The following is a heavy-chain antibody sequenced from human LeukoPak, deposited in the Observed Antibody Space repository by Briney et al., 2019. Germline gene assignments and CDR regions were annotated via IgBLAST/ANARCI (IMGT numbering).Heavy chain of an antibody. D-gene: IGHD3-10*01. CDR3: VSRGYFDN. V-gene: IGHV3-48*03. CDR2: ISGSAGAI. J-gene: IGHJ4*02. CDR1: GFTFSSYE. Sequence: PGGSLRLSCAASGFTFSSYEMNWVRQAPGKGLEWVSYISGSAGAIYYADSLKGRFTISRDNAKNSLYLQMNSLRAEDTAVYYCVSRGYFDNWGQGTLVTVSS.